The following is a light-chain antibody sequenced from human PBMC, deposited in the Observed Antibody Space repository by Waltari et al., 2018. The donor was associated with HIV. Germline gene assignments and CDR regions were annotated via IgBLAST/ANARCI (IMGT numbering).Light chain of an antibody. CDR1: YSNIGTNF. J-gene: IGLJ3*02. Sequence: QSVLTQSPSVSATPGQRVTISCSGGYSNIGTNFVFWYQQFPGMAPKLLIHDDKKRPAGISYLFSGSKSGSSATLGITRLQTGDEGDYYCATWDSTLPAWVFGGGTKVTVV. CDR3: ATWDSTLPAWV. V-gene: IGLV1-51*01. CDR2: DDK.